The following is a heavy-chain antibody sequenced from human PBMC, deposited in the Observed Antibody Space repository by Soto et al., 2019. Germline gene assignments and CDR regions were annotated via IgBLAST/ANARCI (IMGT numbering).Heavy chain of an antibody. J-gene: IGHJ3*02. D-gene: IGHD4-17*01. V-gene: IGHV3-33*08. CDR1: GFTFSNYA. CDR3: ARDLSGDYGALDT. CDR2: IWYDGSNK. Sequence: PGGSLRLSCAASGFTFSNYAMSWVRQAPGKGLEWVAVIWYDGSNKVYADSVKGRFTISRDNSKNTLYLQMNSLRAEDTAVYYCARDLSGDYGALDTWGQGTMVTV.